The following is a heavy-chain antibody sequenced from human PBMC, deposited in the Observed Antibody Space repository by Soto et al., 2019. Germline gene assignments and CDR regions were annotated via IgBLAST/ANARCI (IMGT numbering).Heavy chain of an antibody. J-gene: IGHJ4*02. Sequence: SPTLSLTCTVSGGSISSYYWSWIRQPPGKGLEWIGYIYYSGSTNYNPSLKSRVTISVDTSKNQFSLKLSSVTAADTAVYYCARAPLLTGRALFDYWGQGTLVTVSS. CDR1: GGSISSYY. CDR3: ARAPLLTGRALFDY. V-gene: IGHV4-59*01. CDR2: IYYSGST. D-gene: IGHD7-27*01.